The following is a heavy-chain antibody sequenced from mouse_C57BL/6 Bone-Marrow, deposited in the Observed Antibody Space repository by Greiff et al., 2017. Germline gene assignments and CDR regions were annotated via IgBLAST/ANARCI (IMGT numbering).Heavy chain of an antibody. CDR2: INPNYGTT. Sequence: EVKVVESGPELVKPGASVKISCKASGYSFTDYNMNWVKQSNGKSLEWIGVINPNYGTTSYNQKFKGKATLTVDQSSSTAYMQLNSLTSEDSAVYYCAREIRYDGYPDYWGQGTTLTVSS. V-gene: IGHV1-39*01. CDR1: GYSFTDYN. D-gene: IGHD2-3*01. J-gene: IGHJ2*01. CDR3: AREIRYDGYPDY.